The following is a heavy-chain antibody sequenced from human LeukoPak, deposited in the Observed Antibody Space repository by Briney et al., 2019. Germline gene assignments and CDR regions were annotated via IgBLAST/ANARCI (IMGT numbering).Heavy chain of an antibody. V-gene: IGHV1-46*01. Sequence: RASVKVSCKAPGYTFTSYYMHWVRQAPGQGLEWMGIINPSGGSTSYAQKFQGRVTMTRDTSTSTVYMELSSLRSEDTAVYYCAVDYYGSGSYFPALDYWGQGTLVTVSS. CDR1: GYTFTSYY. D-gene: IGHD3-10*01. CDR2: INPSGGST. J-gene: IGHJ4*02. CDR3: AVDYYGSGSYFPALDY.